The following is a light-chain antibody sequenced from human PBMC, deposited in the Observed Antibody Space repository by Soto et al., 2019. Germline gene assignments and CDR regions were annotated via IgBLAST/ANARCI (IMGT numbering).Light chain of an antibody. V-gene: IGKV2-28*01. CDR2: QTY. J-gene: IGKJ1*01. CDR1: QSLLHSNGYNY. Sequence: DIVLTQSPLYLPVTPGEPASISCTSRQSLLHSNGYNYLDWYLQRPGQSPHLLIYQTYNRSSGVPDRFSGSGSGRDFTLRISRVESEDVGVYYCMQALETAPWTFGQGTKVDIK. CDR3: MQALETAPWT.